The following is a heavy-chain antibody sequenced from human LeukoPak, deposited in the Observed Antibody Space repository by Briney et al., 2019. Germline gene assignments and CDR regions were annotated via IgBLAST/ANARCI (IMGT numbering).Heavy chain of an antibody. V-gene: IGHV4-39*01. CDR2: IYYSGGT. Sequence: PSETLSLTCTVSGDSISSSSYYWGWIRQPPGKGLEWIGSIYYSGGTYYNPSLKRRVTISVDTSKNHFSLKLRFVTAADTAVYYCARRDVDFHWLSFLYWGQEPWSPSPQ. CDR1: GDSISSSSYY. D-gene: IGHD3-9*01. J-gene: IGHJ4*01. CDR3: ARRDVDFHWLSFLY.